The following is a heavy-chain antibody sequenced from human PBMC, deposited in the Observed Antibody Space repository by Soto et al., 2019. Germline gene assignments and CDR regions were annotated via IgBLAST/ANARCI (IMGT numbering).Heavy chain of an antibody. CDR3: ARASQCKSYFGCFAWLDY. D-gene: IGHD3-9*01. CDR1: SDSMNSGGYY. Sequence: SETLSLTCSVSSDSMNSGGYYWSWIRQHPGKGLEWIGYIYSTGDTYYNPSLTGRVIMSLDTSKKQFALQLTSVTAADTAVYYCARASQCKSYFGCFAWLDYWAREPWSPSPQ. CDR2: IYSTGDT. J-gene: IGHJ4*02. V-gene: IGHV4-31*03.